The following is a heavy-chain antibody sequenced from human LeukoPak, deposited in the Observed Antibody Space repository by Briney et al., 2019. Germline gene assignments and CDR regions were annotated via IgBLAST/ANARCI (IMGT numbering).Heavy chain of an antibody. D-gene: IGHD2-2*01. Sequence: SSETLSLTCTVSGGSISSSSYYWGWIRQPPGKGLEWIGSIYYSGSTYYNPSLKSRVTISVDTSKNQFSLKLSSVTAADTAVYYCARVSPAVVHYYYGMDVWGQGTTVTVSS. CDR3: ARVSPAVVHYYYGMDV. CDR1: GGSISSSSYY. J-gene: IGHJ6*02. CDR2: IYYSGST. V-gene: IGHV4-39*01.